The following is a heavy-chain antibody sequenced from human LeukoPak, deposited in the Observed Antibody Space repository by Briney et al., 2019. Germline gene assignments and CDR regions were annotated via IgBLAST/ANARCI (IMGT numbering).Heavy chain of an antibody. CDR3: ARDPPPNYYDNSGYYGDFFDS. CDR2: ISSSSSTM. J-gene: IGHJ4*02. V-gene: IGHV3-48*03. CDR1: GFSFSSSD. Sequence: GGSLRLSCAASGFSFSSSDMNWVRQAPGKGLEWVSYISSSSSTMYYADSVKGRFTISRDNAKNSLFLQMNSLRAEDTAVYYCARDPPPNYYDNSGYYGDFFDSWGQGTLVTVSS. D-gene: IGHD3-22*01.